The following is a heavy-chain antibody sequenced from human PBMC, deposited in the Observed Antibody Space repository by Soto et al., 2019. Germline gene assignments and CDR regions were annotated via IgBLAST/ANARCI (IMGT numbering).Heavy chain of an antibody. CDR1: GYSFTTYG. CDR2: ISAYTGDT. D-gene: IGHD6-19*01. CDR3: ARIAMGGGIDY. Sequence: QVQLVQSGAELTEPGASVKVSCKTSGYSFTTYGITWVRQAPGQGLEWMGWISAYTGDTSYAQKFQGRVTVTTDTSTRTAYRELESLRSDDTAVYSCARIAMGGGIDYWGQGTLVTVSS. J-gene: IGHJ4*02. V-gene: IGHV1-18*01.